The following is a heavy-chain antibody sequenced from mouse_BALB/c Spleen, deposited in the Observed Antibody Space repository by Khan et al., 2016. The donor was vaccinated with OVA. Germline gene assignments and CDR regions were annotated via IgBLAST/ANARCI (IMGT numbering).Heavy chain of an antibody. CDR1: GYSITSGYG. CDR2: ISYSGSP. V-gene: IGHV3-2*02. CDR3: ARTARIKY. D-gene: IGHD1-2*01. J-gene: IGHJ2*01. Sequence: EVKLEVSGPGLVKPSQSLSLTCTVTGYSITSGYGWNWIRQFPGNKLEWMGCISYSGSPNYNPSLKSRISITRDTSKNQFFLQLNSVTTEDTATYYCARTARIKYWGQGTTLTVSS.